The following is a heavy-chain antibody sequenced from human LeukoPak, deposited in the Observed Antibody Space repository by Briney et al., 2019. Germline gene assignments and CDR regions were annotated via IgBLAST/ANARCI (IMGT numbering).Heavy chain of an antibody. CDR2: MNPNSGNT. CDR3: ARAPYGSATNNYYMDV. CDR1: GYTFTSYG. J-gene: IGHJ6*03. V-gene: IGHV1-8*02. Sequence: ASVKVSCKASGYTFTSYGISWVRQATGQGLEWMGWMNPNSGNTGYAQKFQGGVTMTRNTSISTAYMELSSLRSEDTAVYYCARAPYGSATNNYYMDVWGKGTTVTVSS. D-gene: IGHD3-10*01.